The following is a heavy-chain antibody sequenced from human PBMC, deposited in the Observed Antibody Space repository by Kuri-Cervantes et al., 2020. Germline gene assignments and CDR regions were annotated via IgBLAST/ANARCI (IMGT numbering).Heavy chain of an antibody. D-gene: IGHD4-17*01. CDR1: GYAFSGYY. CDR2: INPNSGGT. V-gene: IGHV1-2*02. CDR3: ARSSTVTTPCYYYGMDV. J-gene: IGHJ6*02. Sequence: ASVKVSCKASGYAFSGYYMHWVRQAPGQGLEWMGWINPNSGGTNCAQKFQGRVTMTRGTSTSTAYMELRSLRSDDTAVYYCARSSTVTTPCYYYGMDVWGQGTTVTVSS.